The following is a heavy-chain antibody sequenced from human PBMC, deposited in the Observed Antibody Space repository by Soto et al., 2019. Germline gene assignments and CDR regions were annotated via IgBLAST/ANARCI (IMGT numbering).Heavy chain of an antibody. CDR3: ERSYLGGNFDS. V-gene: IGHV4-59*01. Sequence: PSETLTLTCVVSGDSMTNDDWTWIRRAPGKGLQWIGYIYYSGKTDYNPSLQSRVYISIETSRKQFPPTLSSVIDAGADMYYCERSYLGGNFDSWGQGTLVTVSS. CDR1: GDSMTNDD. CDR2: IYYSGKT. D-gene: IGHD2-15*01. J-gene: IGHJ4*02.